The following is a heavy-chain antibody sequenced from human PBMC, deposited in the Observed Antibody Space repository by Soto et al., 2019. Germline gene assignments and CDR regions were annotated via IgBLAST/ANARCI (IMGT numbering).Heavy chain of an antibody. Sequence: QVQLVQSGAEVKKPGASVKVSCKASGYTFSGYYMHWVRQAPGQRLEWMGWINPNSGGTNLARKFQDRVTLTRATSISPGYTELSRLRFDDSPIYFCARASVRDCSTTSCFNHHNWLDPWSQGALVTVSS. D-gene: IGHD2-2*01. CDR1: GYTFSGYY. CDR2: INPNSGGT. CDR3: ARASVRDCSTTSCFNHHNWLDP. V-gene: IGHV1-2*02. J-gene: IGHJ5*02.